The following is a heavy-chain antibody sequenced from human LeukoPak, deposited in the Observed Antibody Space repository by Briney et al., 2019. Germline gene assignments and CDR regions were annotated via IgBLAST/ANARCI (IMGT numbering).Heavy chain of an antibody. CDR2: MNPNSDNT. J-gene: IGHJ6*03. CDR1: GYTFTSYD. CDR3: ARGFLEWLSTGNYYYYYMDV. D-gene: IGHD3-3*01. Sequence: GASVRVSCKASGYTFTSYDINWVRQATGQGLERMGWMNPNSDNTGYAQKFQGRVTITRNTSISTAYMELRSLRSEDTAVYYCARGFLEWLSTGNYYYYYMDVWGKGTTVTVSS. V-gene: IGHV1-8*03.